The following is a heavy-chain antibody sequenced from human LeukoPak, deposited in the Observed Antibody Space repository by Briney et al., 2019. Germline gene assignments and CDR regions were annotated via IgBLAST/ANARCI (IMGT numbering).Heavy chain of an antibody. Sequence: PSETLSLTCTVSGDSIRTNYWSWIRQPPGKGLEWIGYISHTGNTDYHPSLKSRVTISVDTSENQFSLRMSSVTAADTAVYYCARVPIAARPPPYWYFDLWGRGTLVTVSS. V-gene: IGHV4-59*01. J-gene: IGHJ2*01. CDR3: ARVPIAARPPPYWYFDL. CDR2: ISHTGNT. CDR1: GDSIRTNY. D-gene: IGHD6-6*01.